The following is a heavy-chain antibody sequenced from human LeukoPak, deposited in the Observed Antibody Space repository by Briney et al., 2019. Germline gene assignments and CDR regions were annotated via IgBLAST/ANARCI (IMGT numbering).Heavy chain of an antibody. CDR3: ASAIAEDFYYYFMDV. J-gene: IGHJ6*03. D-gene: IGHD1-14*01. CDR1: CGSISSSY. V-gene: IGHV4-59*01. CDR2: IYYSGST. Sequence: PSESLSRTCSVSCGSISSSYWAWIRQPPGKGLEWIGYIYYSGSTNYNPSLKSRVTISVDTSKNQFSLNLSSVTAADTAVYYCASAIAEDFYYYFMDVWGKGTTVTVSS.